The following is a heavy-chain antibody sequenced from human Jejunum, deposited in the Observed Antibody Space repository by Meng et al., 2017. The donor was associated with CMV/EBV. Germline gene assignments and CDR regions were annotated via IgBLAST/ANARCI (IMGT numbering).Heavy chain of an antibody. Sequence: MSWGWQAAGKELEWVAGASSGGSNRFYAPSVKGRFTSSRDNSKNTLYLHMTSLGAEDTAVYYCAKDSSSDFWSSYYSFYYYGMDVWGQGTTVTVSS. V-gene: IGHV3-23*01. D-gene: IGHD3-3*01. CDR2: ASSGGSNR. J-gene: IGHJ6*02. CDR3: AKDSSSDFWSSYYSFYYYGMDV.